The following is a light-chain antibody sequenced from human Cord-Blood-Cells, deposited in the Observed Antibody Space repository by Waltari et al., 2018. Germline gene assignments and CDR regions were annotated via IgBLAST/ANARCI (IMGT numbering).Light chain of an antibody. CDR2: QDS. CDR3: QAWDSSTAGV. V-gene: IGLV3-1*01. CDR1: KLGDKY. J-gene: IGLJ3*02. Sequence: SYELTQPPSVSVSPGQTASITCSGDKLGDKYAAWYQQKPGQSPVLVIYQDSKRPSGIPERFSGSNSGNTATLTISGTQAMDEADYYCQAWDSSTAGVFGGGTKLTVL.